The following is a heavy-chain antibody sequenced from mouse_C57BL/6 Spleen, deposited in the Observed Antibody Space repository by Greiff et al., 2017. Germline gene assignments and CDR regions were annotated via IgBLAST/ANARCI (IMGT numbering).Heavy chain of an antibody. V-gene: IGHV1-64*01. CDR2: IHPNSGST. CDR3: ARYSNYAMDY. CDR1: GYTFTSYW. Sequence: QVQLQQPGAELVKPGASVKLSCKASGYTFTSYWMHWVKQRPGQGLEWIGMIHPNSGSTNYNEKFKSKAPLTVDKSSSTAYMQLSSLTSADSAVYYCARYSNYAMDYWGQGTSVTVSS. D-gene: IGHD2-5*01. J-gene: IGHJ4*01.